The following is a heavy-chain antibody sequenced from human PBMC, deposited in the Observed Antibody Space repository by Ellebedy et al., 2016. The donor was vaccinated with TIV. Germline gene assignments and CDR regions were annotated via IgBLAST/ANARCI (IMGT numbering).Heavy chain of an antibody. CDR3: ANYRLDYYDSSGANDAFDI. Sequence: GESLKISCAASGFTFSTYSMNWVRQAPGKGLEWVSAISGSGGSTYYADSVKGRFTISRDNSKNTLYLQMNSLRAEDTAVYYCANYRLDYYDSSGANDAFDIWGQGTMVTVSS. CDR2: ISGSGGST. J-gene: IGHJ3*02. D-gene: IGHD3-22*01. CDR1: GFTFSTYS. V-gene: IGHV3-23*01.